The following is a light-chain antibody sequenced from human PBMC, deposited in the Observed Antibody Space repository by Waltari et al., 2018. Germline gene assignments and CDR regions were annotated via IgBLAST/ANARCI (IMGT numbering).Light chain of an antibody. CDR2: YDS. J-gene: IGLJ2*01. CDR1: NIGSKS. Sequence: SYVLTQPPSVSVAPGKTARISCGGNNIGSKSVHWYQQKPGQAPVLVIYYDSDRPSGIPERFSGSNSGNTATLTTSRVEAVDEADYYCQVWDSSSDHVVFGGGTKLTVL. V-gene: IGLV3-21*04. CDR3: QVWDSSSDHVV.